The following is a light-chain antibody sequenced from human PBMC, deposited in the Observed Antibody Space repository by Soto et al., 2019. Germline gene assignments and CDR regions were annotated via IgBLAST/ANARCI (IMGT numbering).Light chain of an antibody. CDR2: DAS. CDR3: QQRSSWPLG. V-gene: IGKV3-11*01. Sequence: EVLLTQSPVTLSLSPWEIATLSCRASQSFRGLLAWYQQKPGQAPRLLIYDASNRATGIPARFSGSGSGTDFTLTISSLEPEDFAVYYCQQRSSWPLGFGGGTKVDI. CDR1: QSFRGL. J-gene: IGKJ4*01.